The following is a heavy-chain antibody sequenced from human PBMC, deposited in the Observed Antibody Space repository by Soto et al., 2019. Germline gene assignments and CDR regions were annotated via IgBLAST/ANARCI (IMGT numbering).Heavy chain of an antibody. D-gene: IGHD2-2*01. CDR3: ARSQGSSTSLEIYYYYYYGMDV. CDR1: GGTFSSYA. V-gene: IGHV1-69*01. J-gene: IGHJ6*02. Sequence: QVQLVQSGAEVNKPGSSVKVSCKASGGTFSSYAISWVRQAPGQGLEWMGGIIPISGTANYAQKFQGRVTITADEYTSTAYMELSSLRSEDTAVYYCARSQGSSTSLEIYYYYYYGMDVWGQGTTVTVSS. CDR2: IIPISGTA.